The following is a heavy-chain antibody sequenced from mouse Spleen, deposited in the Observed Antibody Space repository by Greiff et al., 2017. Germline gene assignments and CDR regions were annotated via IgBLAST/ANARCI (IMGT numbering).Heavy chain of an antibody. V-gene: IGHV5-9-1*01. CDR1: GFTFSSYA. Sequence: EVMLVESGGGLVKPGGSLKLSCAASGFTFSSYAMSWVRQTPEKRLEWVATISSGGSYTYYPDSVKGRFTISRDNAKNTLYLQMSSLRSEDTAMYYCARRSGTGYYFDYWGQGTTLTVSS. J-gene: IGHJ2*01. CDR3: ARRSGTGYYFDY. CDR2: ISSGGSYT. D-gene: IGHD4-1*01.